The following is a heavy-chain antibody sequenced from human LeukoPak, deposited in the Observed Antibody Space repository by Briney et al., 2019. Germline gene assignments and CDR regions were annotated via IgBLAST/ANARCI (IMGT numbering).Heavy chain of an antibody. Sequence: PGRSLRLSCLGSGFLFGEHAISWVRQAPGKALEWVGFIRSEAYGETTEYAASVSGRFIISRDNTRGIAYLQMNNLKIEDTAVYYCARGPILLWIHNGMDVWGPGTTVTVSS. D-gene: IGHD3-10*01. J-gene: IGHJ6*02. CDR1: GFLFGEHA. CDR3: ARGPILLWIHNGMDV. V-gene: IGHV3-49*04. CDR2: IRSEAYGETT.